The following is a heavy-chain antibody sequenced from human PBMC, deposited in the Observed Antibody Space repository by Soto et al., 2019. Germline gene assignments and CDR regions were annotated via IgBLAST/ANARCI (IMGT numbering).Heavy chain of an antibody. Sequence: PSETLSLTCTVSGGSISSGDYYWSWIRQPPGKGLEWIGYIYYSGSTYYNPSLKSRVTISVDTSKNQFSLKLSSVTAADTAVYYCAREGINYYGSGSYQTWFDPWGQGTMVTVYS. D-gene: IGHD3-10*01. CDR1: GGSISSGDYY. V-gene: IGHV4-30-4*01. CDR3: AREGINYYGSGSYQTWFDP. CDR2: IYYSGST. J-gene: IGHJ5*02.